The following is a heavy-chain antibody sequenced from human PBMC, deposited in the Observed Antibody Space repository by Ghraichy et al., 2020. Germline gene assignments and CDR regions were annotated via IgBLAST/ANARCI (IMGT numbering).Heavy chain of an antibody. D-gene: IGHD5-18*01. Sequence: SETLSLTCTVSGGSISSYYWSWIRQPAGKGLEWIGRIYTSGSTNYNPSLKSRVTMSVDTSKNQFSLKLSSVTAADTAVYYCAREWIQLWSEKNWFDPWGQGTLVTVSS. V-gene: IGHV4-4*07. CDR2: IYTSGST. CDR1: GGSISSYY. J-gene: IGHJ5*02. CDR3: AREWIQLWSEKNWFDP.